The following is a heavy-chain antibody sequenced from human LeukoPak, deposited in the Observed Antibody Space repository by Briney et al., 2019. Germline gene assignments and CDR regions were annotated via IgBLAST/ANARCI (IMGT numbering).Heavy chain of an antibody. CDR1: GGSISSSSYY. CDR3: ARVSPSGVWDV. D-gene: IGHD3-10*01. CDR2: IYTSGST. Sequence: SETLSLTYTVSGGSISSSSYYWSWIRQPAGKGLEWIGRIYTSGSTNYNPSLNSRVTISIDTSKNQFSLSLSSVTAADTAVYYCARVSPSGVWDVWGQGTTVTVSS. J-gene: IGHJ6*02. V-gene: IGHV4-61*02.